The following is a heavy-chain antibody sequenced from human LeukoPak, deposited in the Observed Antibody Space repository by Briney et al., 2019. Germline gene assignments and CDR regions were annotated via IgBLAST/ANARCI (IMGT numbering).Heavy chain of an antibody. CDR2: IYTSGST. CDR3: ARAISYYDNSGYSYYFDY. CDR1: GGSISSYY. V-gene: IGHV4-4*07. Sequence: PSETLSLTCTVSGGSISSYYWSWIRQPAGKGLEWIGRIYTSGSTNYNPSLKSRVTMSVDTSKNQFSLKLSSVTTTDTAVYYCARAISYYDNSGYSYYFDYWGQGTLVPVSS. J-gene: IGHJ4*02. D-gene: IGHD3-22*01.